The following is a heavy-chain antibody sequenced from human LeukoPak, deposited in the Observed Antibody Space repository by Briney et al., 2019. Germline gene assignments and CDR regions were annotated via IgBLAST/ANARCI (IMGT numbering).Heavy chain of an antibody. CDR2: IQYDGSNQ. J-gene: IGHJ5*02. Sequence: GGSLRLSCAASGFSFRSYGMHWVRQAPGKGLEWVAYIQYDGSNQQYADSVKGRFTISRDNAKNSLYLQMNSLRAEDTAVYYCARGCSGGSCYEPKFDPWGQGTLVTVSS. V-gene: IGHV3-30*02. CDR3: ARGCSGGSCYEPKFDP. CDR1: GFSFRSYG. D-gene: IGHD2-15*01.